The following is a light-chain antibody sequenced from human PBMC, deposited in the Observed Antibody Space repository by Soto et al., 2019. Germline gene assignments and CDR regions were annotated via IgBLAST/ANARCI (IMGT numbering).Light chain of an antibody. V-gene: IGLV1-40*01. CDR1: GSNIGASYD. CDR2: GNF. CDR3: QSYDSSLSGVL. J-gene: IGLJ2*01. Sequence: QSVLTQPPSVSGAPGQRVTISCAGRGSNIGASYDVHWYQQLPGTAPKLLIYGNFNRPSGVPDRFSCSKSGTSAPLASTVLQAEDEADYYCQSYDSSLSGVLFGGGTKLTVL.